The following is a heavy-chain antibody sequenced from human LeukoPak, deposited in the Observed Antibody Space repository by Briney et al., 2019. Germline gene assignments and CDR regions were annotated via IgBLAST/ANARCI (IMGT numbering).Heavy chain of an antibody. Sequence: GGSLSLSCAASGFTFRSYAMSWVRQAPGKGPEWVLAISGSGTSTYYADSVKGRFTISRDNSKNTLYLQMNSLRAEDTAVYYCERTYYYDSSEDYSGQGTLVTVSS. J-gene: IGHJ4*02. CDR3: ERTYYYDSSEDY. CDR2: ISGSGTST. CDR1: GFTFRSYA. V-gene: IGHV3-23*01. D-gene: IGHD3-22*01.